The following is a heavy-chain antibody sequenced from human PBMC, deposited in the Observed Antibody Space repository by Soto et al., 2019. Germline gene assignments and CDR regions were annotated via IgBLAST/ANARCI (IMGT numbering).Heavy chain of an antibody. V-gene: IGHV3-23*01. CDR1: GFTFSTYA. J-gene: IGHJ4*02. D-gene: IGHD2-2*01. CDR3: AKVGDGYCSTTSCLFHFDY. CDR2: ISGSADDT. Sequence: EVQLLESGGGLVQTGGSLRLSCAASGFTFSTYAMSWVRQAPGKVLEWVSTISGSADDTFYADSVKGRFAIFRDNSRTMFYLQMNSLRAEDTAVYYCAKVGDGYCSTTSCLFHFDYGGPGNLATVSS.